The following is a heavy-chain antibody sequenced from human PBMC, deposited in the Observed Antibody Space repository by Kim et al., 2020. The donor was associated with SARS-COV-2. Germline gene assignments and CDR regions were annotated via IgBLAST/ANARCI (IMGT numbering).Heavy chain of an antibody. Sequence: GGSLRLSCAASGFTFSNYAFSWVRQAPGRGPEWISYISGGSGVIHYADSVKGRFTISRDNAKNSLYLQMNSLRDDDTSVYYCVRGRQPNSGENFDPWGQGTLVTVAS. CDR2: ISGGSGVI. D-gene: IGHD2-15*01. V-gene: IGHV3-48*02. CDR3: VRGRQPNSGENFDP. CDR1: GFTFSNYA. J-gene: IGHJ5*02.